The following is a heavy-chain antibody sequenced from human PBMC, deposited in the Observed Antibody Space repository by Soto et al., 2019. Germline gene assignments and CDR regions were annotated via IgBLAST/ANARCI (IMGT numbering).Heavy chain of an antibody. CDR2: INHRGSS. Sequence: SETLSLTCAVNGGSLSGYYWSWIRQSPGKGLEWIGEINHRGSSDYNPSLKSRVTISIDASKNHVTLELTSVTAAGTAVYYCARSDNRNSLYGVDVWGQGTAVTVSS. CDR1: GGSLSGYY. CDR3: ARSDNRNSLYGVDV. V-gene: IGHV4-34*01. D-gene: IGHD1-7*01. J-gene: IGHJ6*02.